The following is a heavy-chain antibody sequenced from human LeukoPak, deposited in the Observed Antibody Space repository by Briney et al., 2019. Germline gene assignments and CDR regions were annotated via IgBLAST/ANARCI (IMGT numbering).Heavy chain of an antibody. Sequence: SETLSLTCAVYGGSFSGYYWSWIRQPPGKGLEWIGEINHSGSTNYNPSLKSRVTISVDTSKNQFSLKLSSGTAADTAVYYCANEYYYDTSGYYSLAFWGQGTLVTVSS. D-gene: IGHD3-22*01. CDR1: GGSFSGYY. V-gene: IGHV4-34*01. CDR3: ANEYYYDTSGYYSLAF. J-gene: IGHJ4*02. CDR2: INHSGST.